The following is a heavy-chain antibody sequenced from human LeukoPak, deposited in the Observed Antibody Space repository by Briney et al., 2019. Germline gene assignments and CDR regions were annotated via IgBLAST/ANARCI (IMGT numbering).Heavy chain of an antibody. CDR1: GFTFSSYW. V-gene: IGHV3-21*01. CDR3: ARGATGAVAARYDY. J-gene: IGHJ4*02. CDR2: ISSSSSYI. D-gene: IGHD6-19*01. Sequence: PGGSLRLSCAASGFTFSSYWMNWVRQAPGKGLEWVSSISSSSSYIYYADSVKGRFTISRDNAKNSLYLQMNSLRAEDTAVYYCARGATGAVAARYDYWGQGTLVTVSS.